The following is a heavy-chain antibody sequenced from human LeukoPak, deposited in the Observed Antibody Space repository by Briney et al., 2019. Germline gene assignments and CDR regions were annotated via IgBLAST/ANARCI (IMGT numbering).Heavy chain of an antibody. CDR3: ARGLIAAAGRGDYYYYYGMDV. J-gene: IGHJ6*02. CDR2: IIPIFGTA. CDR1: GGTFSSYA. D-gene: IGHD6-13*01. V-gene: IGHV1-69*01. Sequence: SVKVSCKASGGTFSSYAISWVRQAPGQGLEWMGGIIPIFGTANYAQKFRGRVTITADESTSTAYMELSSLRSEDTAVYYCARGLIAAAGRGDYYYYYGMDVWGQGTTVTVSS.